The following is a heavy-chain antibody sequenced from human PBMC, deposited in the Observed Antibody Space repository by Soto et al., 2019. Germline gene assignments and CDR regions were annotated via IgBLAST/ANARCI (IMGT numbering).Heavy chain of an antibody. CDR2: IFPGDSDT. V-gene: IGHV5-51*01. CDR3: GRQADSSGNYSFDY. Sequence: PGESLKISCKGSGYGFTSYWIGWVRQMPGKGLEWMGIIFPGDSDTRYNPSFQGQVTMSADKSINTAYLQWSSLKASDTAMYYFGRQADSSGNYSFDYGGQGTLATVPQ. CDR1: GYGFTSYW. J-gene: IGHJ4*02. D-gene: IGHD3-22*01.